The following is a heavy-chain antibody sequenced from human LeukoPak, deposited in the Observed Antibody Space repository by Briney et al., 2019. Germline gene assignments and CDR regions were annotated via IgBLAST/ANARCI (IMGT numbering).Heavy chain of an antibody. D-gene: IGHD5-12*01. CDR1: GFTFSDYY. CDR2: ITSSGSAR. V-gene: IGHV3-11*04. CDR3: ARATNDALDI. J-gene: IGHJ3*02. Sequence: GGSLRLSCAASGFTFSDYYMTWIRQAPGKGLEWVSYITSSGSARYYADSVKGRFTVSRDNAKNLLYLQMNSLTADDTAVYYCARATNDALDIWGQGTMVTVSS.